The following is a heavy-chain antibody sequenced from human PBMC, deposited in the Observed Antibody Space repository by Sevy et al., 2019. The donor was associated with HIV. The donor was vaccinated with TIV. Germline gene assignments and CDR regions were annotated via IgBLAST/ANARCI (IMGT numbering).Heavy chain of an antibody. CDR2: ISSSSSSI. D-gene: IGHD5-12*01. CDR3: ARGGYSGYRNYYYGMDV. CDR1: GFTFSSYS. Sequence: GGSLRLSCAASGFTFSSYSMNWVRQAPGKGLEWVSYISSSSSSIYDADSVKGRFTISRDNAKKSLYLQMNSLRDEDTAVYYCARGGYSGYRNYYYGMDVWGQGTTVTVSS. V-gene: IGHV3-48*02. J-gene: IGHJ6*02.